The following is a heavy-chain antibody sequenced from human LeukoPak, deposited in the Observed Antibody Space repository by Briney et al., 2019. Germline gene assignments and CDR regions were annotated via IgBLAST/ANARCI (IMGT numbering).Heavy chain of an antibody. CDR2: IKQDGSEK. D-gene: IGHD4-11*01. V-gene: IGHV3-7*01. CDR1: EFSFSYYW. J-gene: IGHJ4*02. CDR3: ARGGVKQTTGGY. Sequence: GGSLRLSCAASEFSFSYYWISWVRQAPGRGLEWVAYIKQDGSEKNYVDSVKGRFTISRDNAKNSLYLQMNSLRAEDTAVYYCARGGVKQTTGGYWGQGTLVTVSS.